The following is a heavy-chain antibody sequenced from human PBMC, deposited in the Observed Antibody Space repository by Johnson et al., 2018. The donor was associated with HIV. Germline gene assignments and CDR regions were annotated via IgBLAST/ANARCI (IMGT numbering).Heavy chain of an antibody. V-gene: IGHV3-30*03. Sequence: QVPPAESGAGVVQPAPSPRLSCSASGSTFCSYGLHWVRPAPGEGLEWAAVISYDGRNKYYAASLKGRFTISRDNSKNTLYLQMNSLRAEDTAVYYCARGGQVVRGAKGDAFDIWGQGTMVTVSS. J-gene: IGHJ3*02. CDR1: GSTFCSYG. CDR3: ARGGQVVRGAKGDAFDI. D-gene: IGHD3-10*01. CDR2: ISYDGRNK.